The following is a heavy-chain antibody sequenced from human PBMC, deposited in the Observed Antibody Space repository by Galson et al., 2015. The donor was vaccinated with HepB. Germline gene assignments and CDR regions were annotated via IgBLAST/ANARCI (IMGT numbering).Heavy chain of an antibody. Sequence: SLRLSCAASGFTFSSYSMNWVRQAPGRGLEWVSYISSSSSTLYYADSVKGRFTISRDNAKNSLFLQMNSLRAEDTAVYYCARDTSSASTQNYYSYYYMDVWGKGTTVTVSS. D-gene: IGHD2/OR15-2a*01. CDR1: GFTFSSYS. J-gene: IGHJ6*03. CDR2: ISSSSSTL. CDR3: ARDTSSASTQNYYSYYYMDV. V-gene: IGHV3-48*01.